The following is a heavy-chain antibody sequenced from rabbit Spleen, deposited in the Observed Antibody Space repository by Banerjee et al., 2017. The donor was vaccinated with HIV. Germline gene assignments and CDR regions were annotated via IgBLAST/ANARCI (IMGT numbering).Heavy chain of an antibody. V-gene: IGHV1S45*01. CDR2: IWGDTTGTT. Sequence: QEQLVESGGGLVQPEGSLTLTCTASGFSFSSSYYMCWVRQAPGKGLEWIACIWGDTTGTTYYATWAKGRFTVSKSSSTTVTLQMTSLTAADTATYFCARTTYGYDDYADLYYAAMDLWGQGTLVTVS. CDR1: GFSFSSSYY. D-gene: IGHD6-1*01. J-gene: IGHJ6*01. CDR3: ARTTYGYDDYADLYYAAMDL.